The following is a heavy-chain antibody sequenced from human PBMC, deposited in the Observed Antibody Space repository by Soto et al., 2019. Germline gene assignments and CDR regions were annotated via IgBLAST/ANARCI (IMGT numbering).Heavy chain of an antibody. CDR2: ISAYNGKT. D-gene: IGHD6-13*01. V-gene: IGHV1-18*01. J-gene: IGHJ4*02. CDR1: GYTFTSYG. CDR3: ARVIAAAADCDY. Sequence: QVQLVQSVAEVKKPGASVKVSCKASGYTFTSYGISWVRQAPGQGLEWMGWISAYNGKTNYAQKLQGRVTMTADTSTRTAYMALGSLRSDDPAVYYCARVIAAAADCDYWGQGTLVTVSS.